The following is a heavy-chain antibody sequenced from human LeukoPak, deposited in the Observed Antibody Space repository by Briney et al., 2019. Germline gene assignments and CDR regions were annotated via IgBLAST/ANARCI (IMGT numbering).Heavy chain of an antibody. J-gene: IGHJ4*02. D-gene: IGHD6-19*01. V-gene: IGHV4-59*08. CDR2: IYYSGST. CDR1: GGSISSYY. CDR3: ARAVSGRFDY. Sequence: TSETLSLTCTVSGGSISSYYWSWIRRPPGKGLEWTGYIYYSGSTNYSPSLNSRVTISVDTSKNQFSLRLSSVTAADTAIYYCARAVSGRFDYWGQGTLVTVSS.